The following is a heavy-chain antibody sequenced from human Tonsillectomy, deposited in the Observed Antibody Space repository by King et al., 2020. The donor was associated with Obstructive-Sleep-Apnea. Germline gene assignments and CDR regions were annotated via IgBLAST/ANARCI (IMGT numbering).Heavy chain of an antibody. Sequence: VQLVESGGGVVQPGRSLRLSCAASGFTFSSYAMHWVRQAPGKGLEWVAVISYDGSKKYYADSVKGRFTISRDNSKNTLYLQMNSLRAEDTAVYYCASRTYCSSISCSDYWGQGPLVTVSS. V-gene: IGHV3-30-3*01. CDR2: ISYDGSKK. CDR3: ASRTYCSSISCSDY. J-gene: IGHJ4*02. CDR1: GFTFSSYA. D-gene: IGHD2-2*01.